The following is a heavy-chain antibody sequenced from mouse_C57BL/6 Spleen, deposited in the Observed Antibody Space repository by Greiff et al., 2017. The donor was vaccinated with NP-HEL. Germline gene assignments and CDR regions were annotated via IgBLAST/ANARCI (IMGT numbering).Heavy chain of an antibody. Sequence: DVKLVESGGGLVQPGGSLSLSCAASGFTFTDYYMSWVRQPPGKALEWLGFIRNKANGYTTEYSASVKGRFTISRDNSQSILDLQKNALRAEDRATYYCASSHYYGSRGDYYAMDYWGQGTSVTVSS. CDR1: GFTFTDYY. V-gene: IGHV7-3*01. J-gene: IGHJ4*01. CDR3: ASSHYYGSRGDYYAMDY. D-gene: IGHD1-1*01. CDR2: IRNKANGYTT.